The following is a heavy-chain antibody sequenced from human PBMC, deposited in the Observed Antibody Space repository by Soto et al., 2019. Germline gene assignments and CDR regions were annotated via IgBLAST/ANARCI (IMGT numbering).Heavy chain of an antibody. V-gene: IGHV1-69*06. CDR2: IIPIFGTA. CDR3: ARSNPIVVVPAAPRYYYYGMDV. J-gene: IGHJ6*02. D-gene: IGHD2-2*01. Sequence: QVQLVQSGAEVKKPGSSVKVSCKASGGTFSSYAISWVRQAPGQGPEWMGGIIPIFGTANYAQKFQGRVKITADKSTSKAYMELRSLRSEDTAVYYCARSNPIVVVPAAPRYYYYGMDVWGQGTTVTVCS. CDR1: GGTFSSYA.